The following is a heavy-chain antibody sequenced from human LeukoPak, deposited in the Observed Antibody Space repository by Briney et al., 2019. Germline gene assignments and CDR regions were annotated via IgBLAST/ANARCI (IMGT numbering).Heavy chain of an antibody. CDR2: IIPIFGTA. J-gene: IGHJ6*03. V-gene: IGHV1-69*13. Sequence: SVKVSCKASGYTFTSYGMSWVRQAPGQGLEWMGGIIPIFGTAKYAQKFQGRVTFTADESTSTAYLELSSLRSEDTAVYYCARGGGRPWGYSYGYGPYYYYYYMDVWGKGTTVTISS. D-gene: IGHD5-18*01. CDR3: ARGGGRPWGYSYGYGPYYYYYYMDV. CDR1: GYTFTSYG.